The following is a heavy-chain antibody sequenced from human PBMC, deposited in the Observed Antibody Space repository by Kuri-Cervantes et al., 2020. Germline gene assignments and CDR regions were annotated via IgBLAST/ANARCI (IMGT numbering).Heavy chain of an antibody. V-gene: IGHV1-18*01. Sequence: ASVKVSCKASGYTFTSYGISWVRQAPGQGLEWMGWISAYNGNTNYAQKLQGRVTMTTDTSTSTAYMELRSLRSEDTAVYYCARGNIVVVPAAPRYYYYYMDVWGKGTTVTVSS. CDR1: GYTFTSYG. CDR3: ARGNIVVVPAAPRYYYYYMDV. CDR2: ISAYNGNT. J-gene: IGHJ6*03. D-gene: IGHD2-2*01.